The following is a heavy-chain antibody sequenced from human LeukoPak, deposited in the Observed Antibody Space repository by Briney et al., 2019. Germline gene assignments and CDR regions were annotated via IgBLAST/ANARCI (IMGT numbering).Heavy chain of an antibody. D-gene: IGHD5-18*01. Sequence: PGESLKISCKGSGYTFIRFWIGWVRQVPGKGLEWMGIIYPGDSETRYSPSFQGQVTISVDKSISTAYLQWSSLKASDTAVYYCATGGIYSSNFDYWGQGTLVTVSS. V-gene: IGHV5-51*01. CDR1: GYTFIRFW. CDR3: ATGGIYSSNFDY. J-gene: IGHJ4*02. CDR2: IYPGDSET.